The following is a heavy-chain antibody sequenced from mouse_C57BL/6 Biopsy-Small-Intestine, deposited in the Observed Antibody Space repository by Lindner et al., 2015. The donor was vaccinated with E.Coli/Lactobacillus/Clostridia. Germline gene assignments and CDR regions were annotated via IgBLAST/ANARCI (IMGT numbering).Heavy chain of an antibody. CDR1: GYLFTDFN. J-gene: IGHJ3*01. Sequence: VQLQESGPELMKPGASVKISCKASGYLFTDFNMNWVKQSNGRSLEWIGIINPNYGTTYYNQRFKDKATLTLDQSSSTAYMQLNSLTSEDSAVYFCSREGLGRFASWGQGTLVTVSA. V-gene: IGHV1-39*01. CDR2: INPNYGTT. CDR3: SREGLGRFAS. D-gene: IGHD4-1*01.